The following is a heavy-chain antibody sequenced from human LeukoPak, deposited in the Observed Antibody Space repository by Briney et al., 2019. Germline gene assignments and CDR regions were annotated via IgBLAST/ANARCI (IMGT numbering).Heavy chain of an antibody. J-gene: IGHJ6*03. CDR1: GGSISPYY. V-gene: IGHV3-11*04. CDR2: ISSSGSTI. D-gene: IGHD2/OR15-2a*01. CDR3: ARDPGIWDYYYYMDV. Sequence: LSLTCTISGGSISPYYWSWIRQAPGKGLEWVSYISSSGSTIYYADSVKGRFTISRDNAKNSLYLQMNSLRAEDTAVYYCARDPGIWDYYYYMDVWGKGTTVTVSS.